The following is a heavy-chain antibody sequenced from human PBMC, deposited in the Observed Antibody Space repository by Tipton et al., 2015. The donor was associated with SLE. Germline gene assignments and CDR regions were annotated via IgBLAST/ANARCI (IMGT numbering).Heavy chain of an antibody. CDR2: IYSGATST. CDR1: GFNFNSYA. Sequence: SLRLSCAASGFNFNSYAMSWVRQAPGKGLEWVSSIYSGATSTYYADSVKGRFTISRDNSKNTLYLQINNLRAEDTAIYFCAKLDRGGDAFDIWGRGTMVTVSS. D-gene: IGHD3-16*01. J-gene: IGHJ3*02. CDR3: AKLDRGGDAFDI. V-gene: IGHV3-23*03.